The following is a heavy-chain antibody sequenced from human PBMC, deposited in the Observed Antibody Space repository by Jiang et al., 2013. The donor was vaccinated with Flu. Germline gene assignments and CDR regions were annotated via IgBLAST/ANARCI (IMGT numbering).Heavy chain of an antibody. Sequence: SGAEVKKPGASVKVSCKASGYTFTSYDINWVRQATGQGLEWMGWMNPNNGNTGFAQKFQGRVTMTRDTSISTAYMELSSLRSEDTAVYYCARQRSQGSSVVILWFDLWGQGTLVTVSS. CDR1: GYTFTSYD. CDR3: ARQRSQGSSVVILWFDL. CDR2: MNPNNGNT. D-gene: IGHD3-22*01. J-gene: IGHJ5*02. V-gene: IGHV1-8*01.